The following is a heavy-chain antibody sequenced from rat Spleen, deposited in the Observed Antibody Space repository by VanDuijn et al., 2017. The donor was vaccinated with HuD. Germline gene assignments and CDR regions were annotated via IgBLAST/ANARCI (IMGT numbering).Heavy chain of an antibody. D-gene: IGHD1-12*02. CDR2: VSYDGSST. J-gene: IGHJ2*01. V-gene: IGHV5S10*01. Sequence: EVQLVESGGGLVQPGRSLKLSCAASGFTFSNYDMAWVRQAPTKGLEWVATVSYDGSSTYYRDSVKGRFTISRDNAKNTLYLQMDSLRSEDTATYYCTTDSYFDGTYYPGGFDYWGQGVMVTVSS. CDR3: TTDSYFDGTYYPGGFDY. CDR1: GFTFSNYD.